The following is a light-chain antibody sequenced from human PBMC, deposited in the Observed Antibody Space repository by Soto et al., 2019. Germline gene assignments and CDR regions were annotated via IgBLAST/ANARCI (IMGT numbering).Light chain of an antibody. CDR3: QQYYNWPRT. J-gene: IGKJ5*01. CDR2: GAS. CDR1: QSVSSN. Sequence: EIVMTQSPATLSVSPGERATLSCRASQSVSSNLAWYQQKPGQAPRLLIYGASTRATGIPARFSGSGSGTEFTLTISSLQAEDCAVYYCQQYYNWPRTFGQGTRLEI. V-gene: IGKV3-15*01.